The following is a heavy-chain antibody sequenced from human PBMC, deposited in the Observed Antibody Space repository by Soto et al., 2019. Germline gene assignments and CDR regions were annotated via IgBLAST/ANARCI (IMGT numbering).Heavy chain of an antibody. CDR1: GGSITSENW. CDR3: AKDHTGADAFAI. D-gene: IGHD7-27*01. J-gene: IGHJ3*02. Sequence: SETLSLTCVVSGGSITSENWWNWARQAPGKGLEWVGETSHSGITNYNPSLKSRATISVDLSRNQFSLKLDSVTAADTAVYYCAKDHTGADAFAIWGQGIMVTVSS. V-gene: IGHV4-4*02. CDR2: TSHSGIT.